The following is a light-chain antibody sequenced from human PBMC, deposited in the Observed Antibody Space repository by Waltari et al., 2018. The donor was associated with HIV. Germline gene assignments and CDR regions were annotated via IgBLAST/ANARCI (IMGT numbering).Light chain of an antibody. CDR3: AAWDDSVNGVV. V-gene: IGLV1-44*01. J-gene: IGLJ2*01. Sequence: QSVLTQPPSASGTPGQRVTISCSGSGSNIGSNTVNWDQPPPGTVPKRLIYSNNELPSGLPARFSGSKSGTSTSLAISGLQSEDEADYNCAAWDDSVNGVVFGGGTKLTVL. CDR2: SNN. CDR1: GSNIGSNT.